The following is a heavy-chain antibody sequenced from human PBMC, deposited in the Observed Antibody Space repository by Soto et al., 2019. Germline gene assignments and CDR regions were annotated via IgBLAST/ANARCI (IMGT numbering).Heavy chain of an antibody. V-gene: IGHV3-64D*08. D-gene: IGHD5-12*01. J-gene: IGHJ4*02. Sequence: PGGSLRLSCSASGFTFSSYAMHWVRQAPGKGLEYVSAISSNGGSTYYADSVKGRFTISRDNSKNTLYLQMSSLRAEDTAVYYCASEPGGYDLLDYFDYWGQGTLVNVSS. CDR2: ISSNGGST. CDR3: ASEPGGYDLLDYFDY. CDR1: GFTFSSYA.